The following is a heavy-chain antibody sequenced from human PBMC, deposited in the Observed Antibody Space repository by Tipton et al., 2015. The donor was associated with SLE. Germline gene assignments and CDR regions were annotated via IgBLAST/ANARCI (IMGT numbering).Heavy chain of an antibody. CDR2: ISAYNGNT. J-gene: IGHJ4*02. CDR3: ARDGDYLGYCSSTSCPGYYFDY. V-gene: IGHV1-18*01. CDR1: GYTFTSYG. D-gene: IGHD2-2*01. Sequence: QLVQSGAEVKKPGASVKVSCKASGYTFTSYGISWVRQAPGQGLEWMGWISAYNGNTNYAQKLQGRVTMTTDTSTSTAYMELRSLRSDDTAVYYGARDGDYLGYCSSTSCPGYYFDYWGQGTLVTVSS.